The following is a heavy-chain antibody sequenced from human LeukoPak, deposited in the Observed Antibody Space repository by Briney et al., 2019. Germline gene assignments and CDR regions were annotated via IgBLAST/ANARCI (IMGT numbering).Heavy chain of an antibody. Sequence: ASVKVSCKASGYTFTSYDINWVRQAPGQGLEWMGIINPSGGSTNYAQKFQGRVTMTRDTSTSTFYMELSSLRSEDTAVYYCASDPGSGSFDFWGQGTLVTVSS. CDR1: GYTFTSYD. CDR3: ASDPGSGSFDF. J-gene: IGHJ4*02. D-gene: IGHD3-10*01. V-gene: IGHV1-46*01. CDR2: INPSGGST.